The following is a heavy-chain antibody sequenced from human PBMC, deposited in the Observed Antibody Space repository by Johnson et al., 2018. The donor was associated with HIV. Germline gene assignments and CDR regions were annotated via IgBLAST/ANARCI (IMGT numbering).Heavy chain of an antibody. V-gene: IGHV3-13*01. Sequence: MLLVESGGGVVQPGRSLRLSCAASGFTFSSYAMHWVRQTAGKGLEWVSAIGKVSDTYYSDSVKGRFSMSRENVKNSLYLQMNNLRAGDTAVYFCARESRDGPNLRAFDIWGQGTTVIVSS. CDR1: GFTFSSYA. J-gene: IGHJ3*02. CDR2: IGKVSDT. D-gene: IGHD5-24*01. CDR3: ARESRDGPNLRAFDI.